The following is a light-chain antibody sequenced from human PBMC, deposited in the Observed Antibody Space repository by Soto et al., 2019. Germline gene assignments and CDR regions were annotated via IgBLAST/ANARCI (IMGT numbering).Light chain of an antibody. CDR3: QQYGSSPLT. Sequence: EIVLTQSPGTLSLSPGERATLSCRASQSVSSCYLAWYQQKPGQAPRLLIYGASSRATGSPDRFSGSGSGTDFTLTISRLEPEDFAVYYCQQYGSSPLTFGQGTRLEIK. CDR2: GAS. CDR1: QSVSSCY. J-gene: IGKJ5*01. V-gene: IGKV3-20*01.